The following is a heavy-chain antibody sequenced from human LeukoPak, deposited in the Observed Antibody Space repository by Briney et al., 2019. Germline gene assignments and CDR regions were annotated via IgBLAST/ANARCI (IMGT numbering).Heavy chain of an antibody. CDR2: INHSGST. V-gene: IGHV4-34*01. CDR1: GGSFSGYY. J-gene: IGHJ1*01. Sequence: PSETLSLTCAVYGGSFSGYYWSWIRQPPGKGLEWIGEINHSGSTNYNPSLKSRVTISVDTSKNQFSLKLGSVTAADTAVYYCASRSGWYLWLSEYFQHWGQGTLVTVSS. D-gene: IGHD6-19*01. CDR3: ASRSGWYLWLSEYFQH.